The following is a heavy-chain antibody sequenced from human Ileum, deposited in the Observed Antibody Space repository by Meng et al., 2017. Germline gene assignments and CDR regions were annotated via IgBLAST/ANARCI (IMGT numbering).Heavy chain of an antibody. D-gene: IGHD6-19*01. J-gene: IGHJ4*02. CDR3: ARAAHRVLDVGIAVAGTGSGFDY. CDR2: IWYDGSNK. Sequence: GESLKISCAASGFTFSSYGMHWVRQAPGKGLEWVAVIWYDGSNKYYADSVKGRFTISRDNSKNTLYLQMNSLRAEDTAVYYCARAAHRVLDVGIAVAGTGSGFDYWGQGTVVTVSS. CDR1: GFTFSSYG. V-gene: IGHV3-33*01.